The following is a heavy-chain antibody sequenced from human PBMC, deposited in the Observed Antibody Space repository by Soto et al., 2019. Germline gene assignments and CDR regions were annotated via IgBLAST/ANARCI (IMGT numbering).Heavy chain of an antibody. V-gene: IGHV1-18*04. CDR3: ARGSGGDSSSWFEVYDGEGPSDY. Sequence: QVQLVQSGAEVKKPGASVKVSCKASGYTFTSYGISWVRQAPGQGLEWMGWISAYNGNTNYAQKLQGRVTMTTDTSTSTAYRERRSLRSDDTAVYYCARGSGGDSSSWFEVYDGEGPSDYWGQGTLVTVSS. CDR2: ISAYNGNT. CDR1: GYTFTSYG. D-gene: IGHD6-13*01. J-gene: IGHJ4*02.